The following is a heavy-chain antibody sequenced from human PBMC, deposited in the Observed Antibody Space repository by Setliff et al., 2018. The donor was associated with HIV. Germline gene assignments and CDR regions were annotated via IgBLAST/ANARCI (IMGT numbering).Heavy chain of an antibody. Sequence: SETLSLTCAVSGYSISSGYYWGWIRQPPGKGLEWIGSLYHSGSTKYNSSLKSRVTISVDASKKQFSLKLSSLTAADTAVYYCARANWGDWYFDLWGRGALVTVSS. V-gene: IGHV4-38-2*01. D-gene: IGHD7-27*01. J-gene: IGHJ2*01. CDR2: LYHSGST. CDR3: ARANWGDWYFDL. CDR1: GYSISSGYY.